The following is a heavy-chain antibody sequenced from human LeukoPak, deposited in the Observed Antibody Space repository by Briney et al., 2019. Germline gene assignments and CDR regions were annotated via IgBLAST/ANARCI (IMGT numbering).Heavy chain of an antibody. CDR3: AEGLPHSVRWYYFDY. D-gene: IGHD6-13*01. J-gene: IGHJ4*02. V-gene: IGHV3-30*18. CDR2: ISYDGGDQ. Sequence: PGRSLRLSCAASGFTFSSYGMHWVRQAPGKGLEWVALISYDGGDQFYEDSVKGRFTISRDNSKNTLYLQMNSLRAEDTAVYYCAEGLPHSVRWYYFDYWGQGTLVTVSS. CDR1: GFTFSSYG.